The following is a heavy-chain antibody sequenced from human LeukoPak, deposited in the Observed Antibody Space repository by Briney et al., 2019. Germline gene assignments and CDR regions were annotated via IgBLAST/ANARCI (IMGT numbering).Heavy chain of an antibody. Sequence: GRSLRLSCAASGFTSSDYAFHWVRQAPGQGLEWVAVISRDGGYTYYADPVRGRFTISRDSSENTLYLQMNSLRGGDTAVYYCAKVGDSSSFDHWGQGTLVIVSS. J-gene: IGHJ4*02. CDR3: AKVGDSSSFDH. CDR2: ISRDGGYT. V-gene: IGHV3-30*18. CDR1: GFTSSDYA. D-gene: IGHD6-19*01.